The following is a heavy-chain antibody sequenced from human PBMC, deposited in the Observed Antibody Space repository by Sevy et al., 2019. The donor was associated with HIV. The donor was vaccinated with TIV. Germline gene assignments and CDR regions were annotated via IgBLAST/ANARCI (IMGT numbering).Heavy chain of an antibody. Sequence: GGSLRLSSAASGFTFSNAWMSWVRQAPGKGLEWVGRIKSKTDGGTTDYAAPVKGRFTISRDDSKNTLYLQMNSLKTEDTAVYYCTTDPPSGYSDAFDIWGQGTMVAVSS. V-gene: IGHV3-15*01. D-gene: IGHD6-13*01. CDR2: IKSKTDGGTT. CDR3: TTDPPSGYSDAFDI. CDR1: GFTFSNAW. J-gene: IGHJ3*02.